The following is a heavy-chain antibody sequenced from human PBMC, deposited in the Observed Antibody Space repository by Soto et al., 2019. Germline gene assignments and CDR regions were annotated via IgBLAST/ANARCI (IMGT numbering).Heavy chain of an antibody. Sequence: EVQLLESGGGLVQPGGSLRLSCAASGFTFSNSDMSWVRQAPGKGLEWVSYISRSGDSTYYADSVKGRFTISRDNSKNTLFLQVNSLRNEDTAVYYCAVSSGWFDAFDVWGQGTMVTVSS. CDR3: AVSSGWFDAFDV. V-gene: IGHV3-23*01. D-gene: IGHD6-19*01. CDR1: GFTFSNSD. CDR2: ISRSGDST. J-gene: IGHJ3*01.